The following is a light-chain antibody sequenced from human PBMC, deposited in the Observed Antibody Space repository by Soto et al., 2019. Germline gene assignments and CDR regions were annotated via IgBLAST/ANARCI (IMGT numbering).Light chain of an antibody. J-gene: IGKJ2*01. CDR1: QSVTGSY. CDR2: GAS. V-gene: IGKV3-20*01. Sequence: EIVLTQSPGTLSLSPVERATLSCRASQSVTGSYLAWYQQKPGQAPRLLIYGASNRATGIPDRFSGSGSGTDFTLTISRLEPEDFAVYYCQQYGSSPFTFCQGTKLEIK. CDR3: QQYGSSPFT.